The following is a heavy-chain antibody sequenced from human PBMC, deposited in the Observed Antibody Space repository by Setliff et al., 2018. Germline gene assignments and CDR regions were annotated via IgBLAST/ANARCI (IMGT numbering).Heavy chain of an antibody. V-gene: IGHV4-4*07. CDR3: AREQWLDPPGYYYMDV. D-gene: IGHD6-19*01. Sequence: LSLNCTVSGSSLSSYYWSWIRQPAGKGLEWIGHIYIGGSANYNPSLKSRVTMSIDTSKNQFSLKLNSVTAADMAVYYCAREQWLDPPGYYYMDVWAKGTTGSVSS. J-gene: IGHJ6*03. CDR2: IYIGGSA. CDR1: GSSLSSYY.